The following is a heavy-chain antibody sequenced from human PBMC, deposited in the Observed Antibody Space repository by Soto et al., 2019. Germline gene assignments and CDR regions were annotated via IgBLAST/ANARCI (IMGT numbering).Heavy chain of an antibody. CDR3: AKGRYFDTSGGCANY. V-gene: IGHV3-23*01. CDR2: ISGSGDGT. Sequence: EVKLLESGGGLVPPGASARLSCITSGFIFDNYAMSWVRQSPGRGLEWVAAISGSGDGTVYTQSVQGRFIISRDKSKKTLFLQMNNLRDEDTAVYYCAKGRYFDTSGGCANYWGLGTLVSVS. CDR1: GFIFDNYA. D-gene: IGHD3-22*01. J-gene: IGHJ4*02.